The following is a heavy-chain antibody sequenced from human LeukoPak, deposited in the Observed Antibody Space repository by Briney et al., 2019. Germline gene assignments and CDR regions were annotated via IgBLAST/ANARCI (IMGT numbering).Heavy chain of an antibody. CDR2: ISYSGSTT. J-gene: IGHJ5*02. CDR3: ARAGPPAFDP. CDR1: GFTFSNFE. Sequence: GGSLRLSCAASGFTFSNFEMNWVRQAPGKGLEWVSYISYSGSTTSYADSVKGRFTISRDNAKNSLYLQMDSLRAEDTTVYYCARAGPPAFDPWGQGTLVTVSS. V-gene: IGHV3-48*03.